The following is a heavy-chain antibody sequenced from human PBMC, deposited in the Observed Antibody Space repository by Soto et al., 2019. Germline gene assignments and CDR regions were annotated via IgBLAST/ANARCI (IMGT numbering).Heavy chain of an antibody. CDR1: GFTFSDSS. Sequence: EVQLVESGGGLVQPGQSLRLSCIASGFTFSDSSMTWFRQAPGKGLEWVSFIRSKIAGGTAEYAASVQGRFTISRDDSQGIAYLQMNSLKSEDTAVYYCTRDRILPDYWGQGTLVTFSS. CDR3: TRDRILPDY. CDR2: IRSKIAGGTA. V-gene: IGHV3-49*03. J-gene: IGHJ4*02. D-gene: IGHD2-15*01.